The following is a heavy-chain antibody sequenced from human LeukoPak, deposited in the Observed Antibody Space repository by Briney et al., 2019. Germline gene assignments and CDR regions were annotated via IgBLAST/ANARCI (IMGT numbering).Heavy chain of an antibody. V-gene: IGHV4-4*07. CDR3: ARAGRYCTSTSCYLLDY. CDR2: IYTSEST. CDR1: GGSISSYY. D-gene: IGHD2-2*01. J-gene: IGHJ4*02. Sequence: SETLSLTCTVSGGSISSYYWSWIRQPAGKGLEWIRRIYTSESTNYNPSLKSRVTMSVDTSKNQFSLKLSSVTAADTAVYCCARAGRYCTSTSCYLLDYWGQGALVTVSS.